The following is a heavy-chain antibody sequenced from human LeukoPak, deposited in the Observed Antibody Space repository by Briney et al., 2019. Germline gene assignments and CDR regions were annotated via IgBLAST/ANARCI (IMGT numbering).Heavy chain of an antibody. CDR3: ARGAAPLSGYYYYYYMDV. J-gene: IGHJ6*03. V-gene: IGHV1-8*01. CDR1: GYTFTSYD. Sequence: ASVKVSCKASGYTFTSYDINWVRQATGQGLEWMGWMNPNSGNTGYAQKFQGRVTMTRNTSISTAYMELSSLRSEDTAVYYCARGAAPLSGYYYYYYMDVWGKGTTVTVSS. D-gene: IGHD1-26*01. CDR2: MNPNSGNT.